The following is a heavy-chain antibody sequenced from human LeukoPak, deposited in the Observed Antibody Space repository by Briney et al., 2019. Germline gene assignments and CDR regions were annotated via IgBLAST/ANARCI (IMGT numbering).Heavy chain of an antibody. V-gene: IGHV3-74*01. J-gene: IGHJ4*02. D-gene: IGHD6-19*01. CDR1: GFTFSSYW. Sequence: PGGSLRLSCAASGFTFSSYWMHWVRQAPGKGLVWISRISGGGSATSYADSVKGRFTISRDNAKNSLYLQMNSLRAEDTAVYYCARDNSPKYSSGWYDYGYWGQGTLVTVSS. CDR3: ARDNSPKYSSGWYDYGY. CDR2: ISGGGSAT.